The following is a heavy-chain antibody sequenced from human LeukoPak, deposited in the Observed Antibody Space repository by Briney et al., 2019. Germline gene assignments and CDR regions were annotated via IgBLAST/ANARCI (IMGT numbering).Heavy chain of an antibody. CDR2: IYSGGST. V-gene: IGHV4-39*01. Sequence: PSETLSFTCTVSGGSISSSSYYWDWIRQPPGKGLEWIGNIYSGGSTYYTPSLKSRVTISVDTSKNQFSLKLSSVTAADTAIYFCARHSRSGSGGYENAFDIWGQGTMVTVSS. D-gene: IGHD5-12*01. J-gene: IGHJ3*02. CDR3: ARHSRSGSGGYENAFDI. CDR1: GGSISSSSYY.